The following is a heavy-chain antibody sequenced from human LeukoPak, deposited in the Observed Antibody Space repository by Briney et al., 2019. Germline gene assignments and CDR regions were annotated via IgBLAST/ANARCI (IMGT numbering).Heavy chain of an antibody. CDR3: ARDLKYCSGGSCYVRAFDI. D-gene: IGHD2-15*01. Sequence: SETLSLTCTVSGGSISSSSYYWGWIRQPPGKGLEWIGEIYHSGSTNYNPSLKSRVTISVDKSKNQFSLKLSSVTAADTAVYYCARDLKYCSGGSCYVRAFDIWGQGTMVTVSS. CDR2: IYHSGST. CDR1: GGSISSSSYY. V-gene: IGHV4-39*07. J-gene: IGHJ3*02.